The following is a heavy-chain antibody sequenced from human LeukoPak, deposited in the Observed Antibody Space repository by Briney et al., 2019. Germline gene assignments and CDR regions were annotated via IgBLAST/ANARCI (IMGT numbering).Heavy chain of an antibody. V-gene: IGHV3-9*01. D-gene: IGHD1-26*01. Sequence: GRSLRLSCAASGFTFDDYAMHWVRQAPGKGLEWVSGISWNSGSIGYADSVKGRFTISRDNAKNSLYLQMNSLRAEDTALYYCANDWGWELRHAFDIWGQGTMVTVPS. J-gene: IGHJ3*02. CDR3: ANDWGWELRHAFDI. CDR1: GFTFDDYA. CDR2: ISWNSGSI.